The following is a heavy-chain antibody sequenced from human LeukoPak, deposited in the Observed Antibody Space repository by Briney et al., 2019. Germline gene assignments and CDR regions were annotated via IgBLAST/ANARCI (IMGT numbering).Heavy chain of an antibody. Sequence: ASVKVSCKASGYTFTGYYMHWVRQATGQGLEWMGWMNPNSGNTGYAQKFQGRVTMTRNTSISTAYMELSSLRSEDTAVYYCARARYCSGGSCYWFGDWFDPWGQGTLVTVSS. J-gene: IGHJ5*02. D-gene: IGHD2-15*01. CDR3: ARARYCSGGSCYWFGDWFDP. CDR1: GYTFTGYY. CDR2: MNPNSGNT. V-gene: IGHV1-8*02.